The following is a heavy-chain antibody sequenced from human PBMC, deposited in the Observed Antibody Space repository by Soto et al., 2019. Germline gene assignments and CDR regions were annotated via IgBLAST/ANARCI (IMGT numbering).Heavy chain of an antibody. Sequence: QVQLVQAGAEVKKPGSSVKVSCKSSGGTFSNSPISWVRQAPGQGLEWMGGVIPLFRTANYAQKFQDRMTITADESTNKAYMELSSLRSGDTAVYYCARSRFVVGVTEDYYGMDVWGQGTTVTVAS. J-gene: IGHJ6*02. CDR3: ARSRFVVGVTEDYYGMDV. CDR2: VIPLFRTA. D-gene: IGHD2-15*01. V-gene: IGHV1-69*12. CDR1: GGTFSNSP.